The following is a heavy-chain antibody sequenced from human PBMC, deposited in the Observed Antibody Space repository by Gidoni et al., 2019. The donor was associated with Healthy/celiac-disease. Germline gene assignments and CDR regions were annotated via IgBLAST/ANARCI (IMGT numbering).Heavy chain of an antibody. V-gene: IGHV3-30*18. CDR3: AKTGGSSSWTGDY. CDR2: ISYDGSNK. D-gene: IGHD6-13*01. J-gene: IGHJ4*02. Sequence: QVQLVASGGGVVQPGRSLRLSCAASGFTFISYGMHWVRQAPGKGLEWVAVISYDGSNKYYADSVKGRFTISRDNSKNTLSLQMNSLRAEDTAVYYCAKTGGSSSWTGDYWGQGTLVTVSS. CDR1: GFTFISYG.